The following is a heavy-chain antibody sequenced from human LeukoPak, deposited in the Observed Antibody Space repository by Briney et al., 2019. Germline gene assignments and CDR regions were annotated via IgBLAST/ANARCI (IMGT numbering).Heavy chain of an antibody. V-gene: IGHV4-4*07. CDR3: ARDRGYYGSGSYTRYFDL. J-gene: IGHJ2*01. D-gene: IGHD3-10*01. CDR2: IYTSGST. CDR1: GGSISSYY. Sequence: SETLSLTCTVSGGSISSYYWSWIRQPAGKGLEWIGRIYTSGSTNYNPSLKSRVTMSVDTSKNQFSLKLSSVTASDTAVYYCARDRGYYGSGSYTRYFDLWGRGTLVTVSS.